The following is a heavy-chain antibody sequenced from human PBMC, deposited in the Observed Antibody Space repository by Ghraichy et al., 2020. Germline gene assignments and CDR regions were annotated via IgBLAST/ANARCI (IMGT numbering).Heavy chain of an antibody. CDR2: MNPNSGNT. Sequence: ASVKVSCKASGYTFTSYDINWVRQATGQGLEWMGWMNPNSGNTGYAQKFQGRVTMTRNTSISTAYMELSSLRSEDTAVYYCATYCSSTSCYTDGMDVWGQGTTVTVSS. D-gene: IGHD2-2*02. J-gene: IGHJ6*02. CDR1: GYTFTSYD. CDR3: ATYCSSTSCYTDGMDV. V-gene: IGHV1-8*01.